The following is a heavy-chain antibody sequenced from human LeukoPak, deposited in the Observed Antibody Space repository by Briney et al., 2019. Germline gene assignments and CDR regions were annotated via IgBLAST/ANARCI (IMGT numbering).Heavy chain of an antibody. CDR1: GGSISSSSYY. D-gene: IGHD2-8*01. CDR2: IYYSGST. CDR3: ARGREVYAIDY. J-gene: IGHJ4*02. V-gene: IGHV4-39*07. Sequence: SETLSLTCTVSGGSISSSSYYWGWIRQPPGKGLEWIGSIYYSGSTYYNPSLKSRVTISVDTSKNQFSLKLSSVTAADTAVYYCARGREVYAIDYWGQGTLVTVSS.